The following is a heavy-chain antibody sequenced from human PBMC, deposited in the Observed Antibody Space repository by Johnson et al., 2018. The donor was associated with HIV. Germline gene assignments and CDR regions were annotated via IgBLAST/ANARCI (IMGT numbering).Heavy chain of an antibody. CDR2: ISTGGSTI. V-gene: IGHV3-11*01. CDR3: ARARGEGVARTDAFDI. Sequence: QVQLVESGGGLVQPGGSLRISCAASGFTFSEYYMSWIRQAPGKGLEWVSYISTGGSTIYYADSVKGRFTISRDNAKNSLYLQMNSLRAEDTALYYCARARGEGVARTDAFDIWGQGTMVTVSS. CDR1: GFTFSEYY. D-gene: IGHD2-15*01. J-gene: IGHJ3*02.